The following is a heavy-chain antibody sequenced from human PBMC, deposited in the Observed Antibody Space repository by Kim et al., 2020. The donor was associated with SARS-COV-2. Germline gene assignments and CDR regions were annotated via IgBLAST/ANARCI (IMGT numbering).Heavy chain of an antibody. V-gene: IGHV4-59*13. CDR1: GGSISSYY. CDR2: IYYSGST. Sequence: SETLSLTCTVSGGSISSYYWSWIRQPPGKGLEWIGYIYYSGSTNYNPSLKSRVTISVDTSKNQFSLKLSSVTAADTAVYYCARARESHYYYGMDVWGQGTTVTVSS. J-gene: IGHJ6*02. CDR3: ARARESHYYYGMDV.